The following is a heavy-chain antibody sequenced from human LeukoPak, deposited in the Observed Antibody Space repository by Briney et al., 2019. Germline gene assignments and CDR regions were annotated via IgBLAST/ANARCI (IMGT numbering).Heavy chain of an antibody. D-gene: IGHD3-22*01. CDR2: ITSSSDSI. CDR1: GFTFSAYS. V-gene: IGHV3-48*01. Sequence: GGSLRLSCATSGFTFSAYSMIWVRQTPGKGLECLSYITSSSDSIHYADSVKGRFTISRGNSKNTLYLQMNSLRAEDTAVYYCAKDLNSTYNYDSSGYEDAFDIWGQGTMVTVSS. CDR3: AKDLNSTYNYDSSGYEDAFDI. J-gene: IGHJ3*02.